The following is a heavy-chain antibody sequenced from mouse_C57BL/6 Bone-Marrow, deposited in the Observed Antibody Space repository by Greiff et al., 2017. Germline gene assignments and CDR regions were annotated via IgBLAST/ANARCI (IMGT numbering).Heavy chain of an antibody. CDR3: AREGWAYYFDY. CDR2: INPSTGGT. J-gene: IGHJ2*01. D-gene: IGHD1-1*02. CDR1: GYSFTGYY. Sequence: EVQLQQSGPELVKPGASVKISCKASGYSFTGYYMNWVKQSPEKSLEWIGEINPSTGGTTYNQKFKAKATLTVDKSSSTAYMQLKNLTSEDSAVYYCAREGWAYYFDYWGQGTTLTVSS. V-gene: IGHV1-42*01.